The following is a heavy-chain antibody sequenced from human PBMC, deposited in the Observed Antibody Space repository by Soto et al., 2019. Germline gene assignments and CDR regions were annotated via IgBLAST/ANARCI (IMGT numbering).Heavy chain of an antibody. Sequence: ASVKVSCKASGYTFTSYDINWVRQATGQGLEWMGWMNPNSGNTGYAQKFQGRVTMTRNTSISTAYMELSSLRSEDTAVYYCARGASIAARPIYYYYYMDVWGKGTTVTVSS. CDR3: ARGASIAARPIYYYYYMDV. J-gene: IGHJ6*03. CDR1: GYTFTSYD. V-gene: IGHV1-8*01. D-gene: IGHD6-6*01. CDR2: MNPNSGNT.